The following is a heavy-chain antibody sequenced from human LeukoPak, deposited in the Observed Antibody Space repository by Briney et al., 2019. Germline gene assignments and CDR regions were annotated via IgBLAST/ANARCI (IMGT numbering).Heavy chain of an antibody. J-gene: IGHJ4*02. CDR3: ARAPPPTVTPDY. D-gene: IGHD4-11*01. CDR2: MNPNSGNT. V-gene: IGHV1-8*02. CDR1: GGTFSSYA. Sequence: ASVKVSCKASGGTFSSYAISWVRQATGQGLEWMGWMNPNSGNTGYAQKFQGRVTMTRNTSISTAYMELSSLRSEDTAVYYCARAPPPTVTPDYWGQGTLVTVSS.